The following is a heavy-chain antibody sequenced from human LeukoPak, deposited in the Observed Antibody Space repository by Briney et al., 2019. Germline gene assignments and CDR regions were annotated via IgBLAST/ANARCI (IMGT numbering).Heavy chain of an antibody. CDR3: ARLELYYYGSGSYPPPDY. D-gene: IGHD3-10*01. CDR1: GYSFTSYW. J-gene: IGHJ4*02. Sequence: KGGESLKISCKGSGYSFTSYWIGWGRQMPGKGLEWMGIIYPGDSDTRYSPSFQGQVTISADKSISTAYLQWSSLKASDTAMYYCARLELYYYGSGSYPPPDYWGQGTLVTVSS. V-gene: IGHV5-51*01. CDR2: IYPGDSDT.